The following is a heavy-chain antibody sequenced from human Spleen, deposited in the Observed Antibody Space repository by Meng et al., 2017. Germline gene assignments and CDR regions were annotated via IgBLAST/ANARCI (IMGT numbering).Heavy chain of an antibody. Sequence: HLLQWGAGLLTHWATLSRTCVVAGGSLSDYYWSWIRQPPGKGLEWIGEINHSGSTNYNPSLESRATISVDTSQNNLSLKLSSVTAADSAVYYCARGPTTMAHDFDYWGQGTLVTVSS. CDR2: INHSGST. J-gene: IGHJ4*02. V-gene: IGHV4-34*01. D-gene: IGHD4-11*01. CDR1: GGSLSDYY. CDR3: ARGPTTMAHDFDY.